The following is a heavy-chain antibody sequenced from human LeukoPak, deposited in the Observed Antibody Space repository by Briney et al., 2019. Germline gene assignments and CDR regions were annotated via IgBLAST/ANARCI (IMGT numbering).Heavy chain of an antibody. CDR1: GGSISSGSYY. V-gene: IGHV4-61*02. Sequence: PSETLSLTCTVSGGSISSGSYYWSWIRQPAGKGLEWIGRIYTSGSTNYNPSLKSRVTISVDTSKNQFSLKLSSVTAADTAVYYRARIGMRSARFDYWGQGTLVTVSS. J-gene: IGHJ4*02. D-gene: IGHD3-3*01. CDR3: ARIGMRSARFDY. CDR2: IYTSGST.